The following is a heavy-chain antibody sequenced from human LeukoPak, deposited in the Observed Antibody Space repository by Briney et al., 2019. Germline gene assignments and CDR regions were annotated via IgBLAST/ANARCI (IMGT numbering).Heavy chain of an antibody. Sequence: SETLSLTCTVSGVSISSYYWTWIRQSAGKGLEWIGRIYTSGSTYYNPSLKSRVSMSVDTSKNQFSLKLSSVTAADTAVYYCASQLWFGEGLNWFDPWGQGTLVTVSS. D-gene: IGHD3-10*01. CDR2: IYTSGST. V-gene: IGHV4-4*07. CDR3: ASQLWFGEGLNWFDP. CDR1: GVSISSYY. J-gene: IGHJ5*02.